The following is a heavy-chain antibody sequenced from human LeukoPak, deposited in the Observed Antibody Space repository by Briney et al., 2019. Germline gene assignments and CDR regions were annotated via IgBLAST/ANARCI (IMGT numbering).Heavy chain of an antibody. CDR3: AKEIAYSSSWYPPFDY. CDR2: IYSDNT. J-gene: IGHJ4*02. D-gene: IGHD6-13*01. V-gene: IGHV3-53*01. CDR1: GFTVSSNS. Sequence: SGGSLRLSCTVSGFTVSSNSMSWVRQAPGKGLEWVSFIYSDNTHYSDSVKGRFTISRDNSKNTLYLQMNSLRAEDTAVYYCAKEIAYSSSWYPPFDYWGQGTLVTVSS.